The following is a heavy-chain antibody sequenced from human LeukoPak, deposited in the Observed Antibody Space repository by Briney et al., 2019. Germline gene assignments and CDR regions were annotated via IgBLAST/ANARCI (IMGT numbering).Heavy chain of an antibody. CDR3: ATRNADSFYFDY. CDR2: MSRAGYS. V-gene: IGHV4/OR15-8*02. D-gene: IGHD4-17*01. CDR1: DDDIRMYNW. J-gene: IGHJ4*02. Sequence: SETLSLTCDVSDDDIRMYNWWSWVRQSTGKGLEWIGEMSRAGYSNFTPSLKSRATISIGPSGSAVSLTLSSVTAADTAVYFCATRNADSFYFDYWGRGTLVTVSS.